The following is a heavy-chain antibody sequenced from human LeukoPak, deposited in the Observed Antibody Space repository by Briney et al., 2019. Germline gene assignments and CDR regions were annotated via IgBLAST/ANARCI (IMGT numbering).Heavy chain of an antibody. Sequence: GGSLRLSCAASGFTFSSYSMNWVRQAPGKGLEWVSSISSSSSYIYYADSVKGRFTISRDNAKNSLYLQMNSLRAEDTAVYYCARDQRESYPNQGKHYYDSSGYAPFDYWGQGTLVTVSS. D-gene: IGHD3-22*01. CDR3: ARDQRESYPNQGKHYYDSSGYAPFDY. CDR2: ISSSSSYI. CDR1: GFTFSSYS. V-gene: IGHV3-21*01. J-gene: IGHJ4*02.